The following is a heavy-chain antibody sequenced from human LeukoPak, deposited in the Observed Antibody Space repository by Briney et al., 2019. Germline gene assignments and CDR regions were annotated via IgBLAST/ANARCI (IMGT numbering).Heavy chain of an antibody. CDR1: VFTFDDYT. V-gene: IGHV3-43*01. CDR3: AKDMGYSSSCFDY. CDR2: ISWDGGST. J-gene: IGHJ4*02. D-gene: IGHD6-6*01. Sequence: GGSLRLSCAASVFTFDDYTMHWVRQAPRRGLEWVSLISWDGGSTYYADSVKGRFTISRDNRKNSLYLQMNSLRTEDTALYYCAKDMGYSSSCFDYWGQGTLVAVSS.